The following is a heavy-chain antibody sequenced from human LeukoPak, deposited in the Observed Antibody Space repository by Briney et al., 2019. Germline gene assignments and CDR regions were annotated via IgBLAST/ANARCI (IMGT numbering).Heavy chain of an antibody. Sequence: SETLSLTCTVSGGSISSGGYYWSWIRQHPGKGLEWIGYIYYSGSTYYNPSLKSRVTISVDTSKNQFSLKLSSVTAADTAVYYCARDPAAMVSAFDIWGQGTMVTVSS. CDR2: IYYSGST. J-gene: IGHJ3*02. CDR1: GGSISSGGYY. D-gene: IGHD5-18*01. V-gene: IGHV4-31*03. CDR3: ARDPAAMVSAFDI.